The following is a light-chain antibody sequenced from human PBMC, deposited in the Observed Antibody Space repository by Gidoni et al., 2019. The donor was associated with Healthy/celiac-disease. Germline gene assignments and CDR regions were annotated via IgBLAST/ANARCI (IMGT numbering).Light chain of an antibody. J-gene: IGKJ4*01. CDR3: QQRGNWPPT. CDR1: QSVSSY. V-gene: IGKV3-11*01. CDR2: DAT. Sequence: EIVFTQSPATLSLSPGERATLSCRASQSVSSYLAWYQHKPGQPPRLLIYDATNRATGIPARFSGSGSGTDFTRIISSLEPEDFAIYYCQQRGNWPPTFGGGTKVEIK.